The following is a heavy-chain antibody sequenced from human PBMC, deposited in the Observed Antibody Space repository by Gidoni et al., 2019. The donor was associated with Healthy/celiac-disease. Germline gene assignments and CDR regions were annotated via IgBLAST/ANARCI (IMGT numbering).Heavy chain of an antibody. J-gene: IGHJ3*02. D-gene: IGHD3-10*01. CDR1: GGSISSGDYY. Sequence: ESGPGLVKPSQTLSLTCTVSGGSISSGDYYWSWIRQPPGKGLEWIGYIYYSGSTYYNPSLKSRVTISVDTSKNQFSLKLSSVTAADTAVYYCARDSPRREYAFDIWGQGTMVTVSS. CDR3: ARDSPRREYAFDI. CDR2: IYYSGST. V-gene: IGHV4-30-4*01.